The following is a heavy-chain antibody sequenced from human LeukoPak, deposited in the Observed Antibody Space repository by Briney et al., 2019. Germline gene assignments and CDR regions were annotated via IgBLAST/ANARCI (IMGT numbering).Heavy chain of an antibody. CDR3: ARLTAVAGASYYFDY. Sequence: GASVKVSCKASGYTFTSYGISWVRQAPGQGLEWMGWISAYNGNTNYAQKLQGRVTMTTDTSTSTAYMELRSLRSDDTAVYYCARLTAVAGASYYFDYWGQGTLVTVSS. J-gene: IGHJ4*02. D-gene: IGHD6-19*01. V-gene: IGHV1-18*01. CDR2: ISAYNGNT. CDR1: GYTFTSYG.